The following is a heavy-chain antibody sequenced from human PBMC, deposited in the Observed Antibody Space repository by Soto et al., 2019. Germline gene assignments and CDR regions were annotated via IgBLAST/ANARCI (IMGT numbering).Heavy chain of an antibody. J-gene: IGHJ4*02. V-gene: IGHV4-59*01. CDR3: ARMRGLGEISPYLAY. CDR2: IYYRGRT. D-gene: IGHD3-16*01. Sequence: QVQLQESGPGLVKPSETLSLTCSISGGSIRDYQWNWIRQPPGKVLEWIGYIYYRGRTNYNPSLKSRLTISRDPSTRQFTLRMRSVTAADTAVYYCARMRGLGEISPYLAYWGQGALVTVSS. CDR1: GGSIRDYQ.